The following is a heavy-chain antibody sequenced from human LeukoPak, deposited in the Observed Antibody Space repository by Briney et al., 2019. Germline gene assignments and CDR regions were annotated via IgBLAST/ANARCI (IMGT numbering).Heavy chain of an antibody. D-gene: IGHD2-15*01. CDR3: ARGALDAATPFDS. CDR1: GFTFSSYS. Sequence: GGSLRLSCAASGFTFSSYSMNWVRQAPGKGLEWVSSISSSSSYIYYADSLKGRFTISRHNAKKSVYLQMNSLRAEDTAVYYCARGALDAATPFDSWGQGTLVTVSS. V-gene: IGHV3-21*01. CDR2: ISSSSSYI. J-gene: IGHJ5*01.